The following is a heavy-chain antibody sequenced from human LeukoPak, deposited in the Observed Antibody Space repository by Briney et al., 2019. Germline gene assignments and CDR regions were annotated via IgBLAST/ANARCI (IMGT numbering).Heavy chain of an antibody. CDR3: ARVGDSSGYCDY. J-gene: IGHJ4*02. CDR2: INPSSGGT. D-gene: IGHD3-22*01. CDR1: GYTFTGYY. V-gene: IGHV1-2*02. Sequence: ASVKVSCKASGYTFTGYYLYWVRQAPGQGLEWMGWINPSSGGTNYAQKFQGRVTMTRDTSISTAYMELSRLRSDDTAVYYCARVGDSSGYCDYWGQGTLVTVSS.